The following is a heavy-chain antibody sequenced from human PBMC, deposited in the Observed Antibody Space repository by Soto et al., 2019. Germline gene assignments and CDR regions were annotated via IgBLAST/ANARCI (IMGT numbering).Heavy chain of an antibody. CDR2: INPDGGGT. J-gene: IGHJ5*02. V-gene: IGHV1-2*02. CDR1: GYTFTDYY. Sequence: QVQLVQSGAEVKKPGASVKVSCKASGYTFTDYYIHWVRQTPGQGLEWMGRINPDGGGTKYAQKFQGRVTMTTDTSIQTAFMEVNRLTSVYTATFYCARDLDGYTHFDPLGQGTLIIVSS. CDR3: ARDLDGYTHFDP. D-gene: IGHD1-1*01.